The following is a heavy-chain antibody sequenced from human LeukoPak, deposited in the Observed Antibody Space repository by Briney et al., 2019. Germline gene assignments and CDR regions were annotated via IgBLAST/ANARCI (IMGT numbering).Heavy chain of an antibody. CDR1: GFTFSSYA. V-gene: IGHV3-23*01. CDR3: AKGSDSSNWYWY. D-gene: IGHD6-13*01. Sequence: GGSLRLSCAASGFTFSSYAMSWVRQAPGKGLERVSAISGSGGSTYYADSVKGRFTISRDNSKNTLYLQMNSLRGEDTAVYYCAKGSDSSNWYWYWGQGTLVTVSS. J-gene: IGHJ4*02. CDR2: ISGSGGST.